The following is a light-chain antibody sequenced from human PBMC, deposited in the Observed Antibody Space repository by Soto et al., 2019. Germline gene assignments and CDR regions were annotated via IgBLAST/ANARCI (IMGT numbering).Light chain of an antibody. V-gene: IGKV3-15*01. CDR3: QQSYSTPRT. CDR2: GAS. Sequence: EIVMTQSPATLSVSPGERATFSCRASQSVSSNLAWYQQKPGQAPRLLIYGASIRATGIPARFSGSGSGTDFTLTISSLQPEYFATYYCQQSYSTPRTFGQGTKVDIK. CDR1: QSVSSN. J-gene: IGKJ1*01.